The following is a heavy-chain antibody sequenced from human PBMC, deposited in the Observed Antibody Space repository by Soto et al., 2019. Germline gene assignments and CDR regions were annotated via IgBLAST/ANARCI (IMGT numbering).Heavy chain of an antibody. Sequence: ASVKVSCKVSGYTLTELSMHWVRQAPGKGLEWMGGFDPEDGEAIYAQKFQGRVTMTEDTSTDTAYMELSSLRSEDTAVYYCATYYGSGSSLFDYWGQGTLVTVSS. CDR2: FDPEDGEA. CDR3: ATYYGSGSSLFDY. J-gene: IGHJ4*02. D-gene: IGHD3-10*01. V-gene: IGHV1-24*01. CDR1: GYTLTELS.